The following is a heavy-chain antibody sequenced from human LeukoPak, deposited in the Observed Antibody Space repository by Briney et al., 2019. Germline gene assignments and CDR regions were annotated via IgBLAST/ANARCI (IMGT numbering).Heavy chain of an antibody. Sequence: PSETLSLTCTVSGRSINNYYWSWIRQSPGKGLGWIAYIHYSGYTAYNPSLKSRVTMSLDTSKNQSSLKLSSVAAADTAVYSCVGEPPGSARFDYWGRGTLVTVSS. CDR2: IHYSGYT. CDR1: GRSINNYY. V-gene: IGHV4-59*01. CDR3: VGEPPGSARFDY. J-gene: IGHJ4*02.